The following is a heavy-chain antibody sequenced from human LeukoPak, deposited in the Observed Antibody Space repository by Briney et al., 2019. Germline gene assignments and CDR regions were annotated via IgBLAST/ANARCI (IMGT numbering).Heavy chain of an antibody. Sequence: GGSLRLSCAASGFTFSSYTMNWVRQAPGKGLEWVSSISSSSIYIYYADSVKGRFTISRDNAKNSLYLQMNSLRAEDTAVYYCARGPWVGVTTDYWGQGTLVTVSS. V-gene: IGHV3-21*01. CDR1: GFTFSSYT. J-gene: IGHJ4*02. CDR2: ISSSSIYI. D-gene: IGHD4-11*01. CDR3: ARGPWVGVTTDY.